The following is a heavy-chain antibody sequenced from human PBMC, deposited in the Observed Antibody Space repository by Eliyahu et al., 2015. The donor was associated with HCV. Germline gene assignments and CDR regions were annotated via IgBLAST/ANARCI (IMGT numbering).Heavy chain of an antibody. CDR2: IKQDGSEK. V-gene: IGHV3-7*04. J-gene: IGHJ4*02. CDR1: GFTFNNYW. Sequence: EVQLVDSGGGLVQPGGSLXLSCAASGFTFNNYWMTXXPPPPGTRPERVGNIKQDGSEKYYVDSVKGRFTISRDNAKNSLYLQLNSLRAEDTAVYYCVRCKTAWYFDYWGQGTLVTVSS. CDR3: VRCKTAWYFDY.